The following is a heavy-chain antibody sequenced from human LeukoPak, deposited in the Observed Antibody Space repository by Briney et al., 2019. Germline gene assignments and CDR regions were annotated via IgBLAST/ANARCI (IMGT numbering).Heavy chain of an antibody. V-gene: IGHV4-34*01. CDR2: INHSGST. CDR1: GGSFSGYY. D-gene: IGHD3-3*01. J-gene: IGHJ4*02. CDR3: ARGRRRSSYDFWSGHFDY. Sequence: SETLSLTCAVYGGSFSGYYWSWIRQPPGKGLEWIGEINHSGSTNYNPSLKGRVTISVDTSKNQFSLKLSSVTAADTAVYYCARGRRRSSYDFWSGHFDYWGQGTLVTVSS.